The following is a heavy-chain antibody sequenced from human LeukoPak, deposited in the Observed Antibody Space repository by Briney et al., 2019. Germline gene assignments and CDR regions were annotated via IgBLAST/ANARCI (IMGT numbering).Heavy chain of an antibody. Sequence: SETLSLTCTVSGGSISGYHWSWIRQPPGKGLEWIGYIFYSGSTNYNPSFKSRVTISVDTSRNQFSLKLSSVTAADTAVYYCARVLRYFSNGMDVWGKGTTVTVSS. J-gene: IGHJ6*04. CDR2: IFYSGST. CDR3: ARVLRYFSNGMDV. V-gene: IGHV4-59*01. CDR1: GGSISGYH. D-gene: IGHD3-9*01.